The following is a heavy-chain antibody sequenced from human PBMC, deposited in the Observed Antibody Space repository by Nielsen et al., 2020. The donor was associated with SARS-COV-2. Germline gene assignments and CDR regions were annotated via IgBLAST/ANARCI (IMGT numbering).Heavy chain of an antibody. Sequence: SCAASGFTFSSYAMHWVRQAPGKGLEWVAVISYDGSNKYYADSVKGRFTISRDNSKNTLYLQMNSLRAEDTAVYYCARDGTPGLEYFQHWGQGTLVTVSS. CDR3: ARDGTPGLEYFQH. CDR1: GFTFSSYA. V-gene: IGHV3-30-3*01. D-gene: IGHD1-26*01. CDR2: ISYDGSNK. J-gene: IGHJ1*01.